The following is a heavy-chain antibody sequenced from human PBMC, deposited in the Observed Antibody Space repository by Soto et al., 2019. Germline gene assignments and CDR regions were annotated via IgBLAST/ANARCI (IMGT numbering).Heavy chain of an antibody. Sequence: ASVKVSFKASGYTFTASGISWVRQAPGQGLEWMGWTSIYNGHTEYSPKFLGRVVMTTDTSADTVYLELKSLRPDDAALYYCARWDDYGASDQYHFDQWGQGTLVTVSS. V-gene: IGHV1-18*01. CDR2: TSIYNGHT. D-gene: IGHD4-17*01. CDR1: GYTFTASG. J-gene: IGHJ4*02. CDR3: ARWDDYGASDQYHFDQ.